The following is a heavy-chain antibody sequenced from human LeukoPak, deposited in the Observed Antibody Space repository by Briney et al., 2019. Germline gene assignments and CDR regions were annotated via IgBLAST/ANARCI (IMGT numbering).Heavy chain of an antibody. J-gene: IGHJ4*02. Sequence: PGGSLRLSCAASGFTFSNYAMNWVRQAPGKGLVWVSNIKSDGSNINYADSVKGRFTISRDNAKNTLYLQMNSLKAEDTAVYFCAKSDDNSNFHLTGYLDYWGQGTLVSVSS. D-gene: IGHD3-22*01. CDR1: GFTFSNYA. V-gene: IGHV3-23*01. CDR2: IKSDGSNI. CDR3: AKSDDNSNFHLTGYLDY.